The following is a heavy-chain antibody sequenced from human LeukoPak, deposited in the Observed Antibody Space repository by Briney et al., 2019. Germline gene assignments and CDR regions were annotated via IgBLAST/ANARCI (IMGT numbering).Heavy chain of an antibody. Sequence: PSETLSLTCTVSGGSISSYYWSWIRQPPGKGLEWIGYIYYSGSTNYNPSLKSRVTISIDTSKNQFSLKLSSVTAADTAVYYCARDSGTSGSYDFDYWGQGTLVTVSS. CDR1: GGSISSYY. CDR3: ARDSGTSGSYDFDY. CDR2: IYYSGST. D-gene: IGHD1-26*01. V-gene: IGHV4-59*01. J-gene: IGHJ4*02.